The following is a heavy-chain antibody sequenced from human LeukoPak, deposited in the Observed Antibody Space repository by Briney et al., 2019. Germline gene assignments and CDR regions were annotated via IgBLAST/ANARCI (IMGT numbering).Heavy chain of an antibody. V-gene: IGHV4-34*01. D-gene: IGHD1-1*01. CDR3: ARWTNDADLTMYSFDY. J-gene: IGHJ4*02. CDR2: INHSGST. CDR1: GGSFSGYY. Sequence: SETLSLTCAVYGGSFSGYYWSWIRQPPGKGLEWIGEINHSGSTYYNPSLKSRVTISVDTSKNQFSLKLSSATAADTAVYYCARWTNDADLTMYSFDYWGQGTLVTVSS.